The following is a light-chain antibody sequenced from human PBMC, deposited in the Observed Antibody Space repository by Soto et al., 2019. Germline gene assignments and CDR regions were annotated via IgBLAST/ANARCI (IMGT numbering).Light chain of an antibody. V-gene: IGLV2-14*01. CDR1: SRDDGGYNY. Sequence: LTQPASVSWSPGQSITISCTGTSRDDGGYNYVSWYQQHPGKAPKLMIYEVSNRPSGVSNRFYGSKPGNTASLTISGLQADDEADYYCSSYTSSSTPYVFGTGTKVTVL. CDR3: SSYTSSSTPYV. J-gene: IGLJ1*01. CDR2: EVS.